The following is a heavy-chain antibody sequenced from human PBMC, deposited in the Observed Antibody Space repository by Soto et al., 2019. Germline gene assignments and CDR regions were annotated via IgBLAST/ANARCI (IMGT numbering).Heavy chain of an antibody. CDR3: ASLLTYSSGFPSYWYFDL. CDR2: ISAYNGNT. J-gene: IGHJ2*01. V-gene: IGHV1-18*01. D-gene: IGHD3-22*01. Sequence: QVQLVQSGAEVKKPGASVKVSCKASGYTFTSYGISWVRQAPGQGLEWMGWISAYNGNTNYAQKLQGRVTMTTDTSTITAYMELRSLRSDDTAVYYCASLLTYSSGFPSYWYFDLWGRGTLVTVSS. CDR1: GYTFTSYG.